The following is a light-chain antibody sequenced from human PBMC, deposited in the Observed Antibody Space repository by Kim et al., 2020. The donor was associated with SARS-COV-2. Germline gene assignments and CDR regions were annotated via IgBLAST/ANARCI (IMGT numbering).Light chain of an antibody. CDR3: QQYNNWPPLT. Sequence: SPGESATRSCRASQSVGRNLAGDQQKPGQAPRLVIYGAATRATGVPARLSGSGYGTEFTLTISSLQSEDFAVYYCQQYNNWPPLTFGPGTKVDIK. V-gene: IGKV3-15*01. CDR1: QSVGRN. CDR2: GAA. J-gene: IGKJ3*01.